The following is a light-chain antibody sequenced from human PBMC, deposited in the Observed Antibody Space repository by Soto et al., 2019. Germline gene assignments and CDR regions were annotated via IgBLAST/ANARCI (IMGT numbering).Light chain of an antibody. J-gene: IGKJ5*01. CDR3: QQSFSPHIA. CDR1: QAITNN. Sequence: DIHLTQSPSSLSASVGDRVTITCRASQAITNNLAWYQQKPGNPPKLLIYEESTLHSGVPSRFSGRKVGTQFILTIDSLQPEDFATYYCQQSFSPHIAFGQGTRL. V-gene: IGKV1-9*01. CDR2: EES.